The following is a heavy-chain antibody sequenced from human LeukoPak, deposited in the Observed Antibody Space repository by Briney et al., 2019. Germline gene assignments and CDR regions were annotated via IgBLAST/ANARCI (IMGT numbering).Heavy chain of an antibody. CDR1: GYAFSAYY. D-gene: IGHD1-1*01. V-gene: IGHV1-2*02. J-gene: IGHJ3*02. CDR3: ARMPAPFIQRQPVDAFDI. Sequence: AASVKVSCKASGYAFSAYYMHWVRQAPGQGLEWMGWLNPQTGDTHFAQKFQCRVTFTMDTSISPAYMELSRLRSDDTAVYYCARMPAPFIQRQPVDAFDIWGQGTMVTVSS. CDR2: LNPQTGDT.